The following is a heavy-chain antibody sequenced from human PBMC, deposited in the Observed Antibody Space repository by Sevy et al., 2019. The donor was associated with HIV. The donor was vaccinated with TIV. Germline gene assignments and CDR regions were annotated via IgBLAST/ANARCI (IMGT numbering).Heavy chain of an antibody. J-gene: IGHJ5*02. CDR1: GFTFGDYA. CDR3: TRGEGHCGGDCYSFPPWWFVP. V-gene: IGHV3-49*03. CDR2: IRTKHYGGTT. D-gene: IGHD2-21*02. Sequence: GGSLRLSCTASGFTFGDYAISWFRQAPGKGLEWVGFIRTKHYGGTTEYAASVKGRLIISRDDSKNTAYLQMNSLKTEDTAVYYCTRGEGHCGGDCYSFPPWWFVPWGQGTLVTRSS.